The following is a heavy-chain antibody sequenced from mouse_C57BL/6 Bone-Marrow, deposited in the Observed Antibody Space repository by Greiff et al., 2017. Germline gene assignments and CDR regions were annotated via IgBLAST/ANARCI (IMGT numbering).Heavy chain of an antibody. CDR1: GYTFTDYN. D-gene: IGHD1-1*01. Sequence: EVQLQQSGPELVKPGASVKIPCKASGYTFTDYNMDWVKQSHGKSLEWIGDIIPNNGGTIYNQKFKGKATLTVDKSSSTAYMELRSLTSEDTAVYYCSREDLLLRYWGQGTLVTVSA. J-gene: IGHJ3*01. V-gene: IGHV1-18*01. CDR3: SREDLLLRY. CDR2: IIPNNGGT.